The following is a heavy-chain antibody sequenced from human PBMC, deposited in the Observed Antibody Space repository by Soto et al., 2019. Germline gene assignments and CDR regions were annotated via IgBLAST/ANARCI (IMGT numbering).Heavy chain of an antibody. Sequence: SQTLSLSYGVYDGYFGGYYWRWIRKHTGKGLEWIGEIDHSGSTNYNPSLKSRVSISVDTSKRQFSLKLSFVTAADTAVYYCARRGGGNYPFYFDYWGQGALVNVSS. D-gene: IGHD1-26*01. CDR1: DGYFGGYY. V-gene: IGHV4-34*01. CDR2: IDHSGST. J-gene: IGHJ4*02. CDR3: ARRGGGNYPFYFDY.